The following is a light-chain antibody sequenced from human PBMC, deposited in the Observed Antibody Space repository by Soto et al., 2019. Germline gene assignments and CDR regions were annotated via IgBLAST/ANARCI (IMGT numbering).Light chain of an antibody. V-gene: IGKV3-20*01. J-gene: IGKJ1*01. CDR2: GAS. Sequence: DIVLKQSPGTLSLYPGERATLSCRASQSVSSNFLAWYQQKPGQAPRLLIYGASSRATGIPDRFSGSGSGTDFTLTISRLEPEDSAVYYCQQYGSSPTWTFGQGTKVDIK. CDR1: QSVSSNF. CDR3: QQYGSSPTWT.